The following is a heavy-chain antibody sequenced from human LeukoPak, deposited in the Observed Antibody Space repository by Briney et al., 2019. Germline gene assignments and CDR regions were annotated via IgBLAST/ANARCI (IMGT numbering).Heavy chain of an antibody. CDR1: GFTFSSYS. Sequence: GGSLRLSCAASGFTFSSYSMSWVRQAPGKGLEWVSSISSSSSSIYYADSVKGRFTISRDNAKNSLYLQMNSRRAEDTAVYYCARSKPARKRWLQLIDYWGQGTLVTVSS. CDR2: ISSSSSSI. D-gene: IGHD5-24*01. CDR3: ARSKPARKRWLQLIDY. V-gene: IGHV3-21*01. J-gene: IGHJ4*02.